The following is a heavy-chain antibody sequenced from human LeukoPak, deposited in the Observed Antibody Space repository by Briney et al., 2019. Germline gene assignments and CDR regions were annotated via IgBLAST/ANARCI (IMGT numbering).Heavy chain of an antibody. CDR3: ARDQPNYDILTGYYPFDC. J-gene: IGHJ4*02. D-gene: IGHD3-9*01. V-gene: IGHV3-21*01. CDR2: ISSSSSYI. CDR1: GFTFSTYS. Sequence: KPGGSLRLSCAASGFTFSTYSMNWVRQAPGKGLEWVSSISSSSSYIYYADSVKGRFTISRDNAKNSLYLQMNSLRAEDTAVYYCARDQPNYDILTGYYPFDCWGQGTVVTVSS.